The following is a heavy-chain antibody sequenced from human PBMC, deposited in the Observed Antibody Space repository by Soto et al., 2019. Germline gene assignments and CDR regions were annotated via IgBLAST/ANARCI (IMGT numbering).Heavy chain of an antibody. CDR1: GFSLSTSRVA. Sequence: QITLKESGPTLVKPTQTLTLTCTFSGFSLSTSRVAVGWIRQPPGKALEWLALIYWDDDKRYSPSLKSRLTGPKGSSKNPVVLTMTNMHPVDTAPYYCAHFSYSQNCLDYWGQGTLVTVSS. V-gene: IGHV2-5*02. CDR2: IYWDDDK. D-gene: IGHD5-18*01. CDR3: AHFSYSQNCLDY. J-gene: IGHJ4*02.